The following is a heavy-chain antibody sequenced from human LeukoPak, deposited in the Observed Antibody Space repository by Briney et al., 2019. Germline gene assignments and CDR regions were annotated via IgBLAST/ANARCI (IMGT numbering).Heavy chain of an antibody. J-gene: IGHJ4*02. CDR1: GYTFTSYG. CDR2: ISAYNGNT. Sequence: ASVKVSCKASGYTFTSYGISWVRQAPGQGLEWMGWISAYNGNTNYAQKLQGRVTMTTDTSTSTACMELRSLRSDDTAVYYCARASPAHVAVNYWGQGTLVTVSS. D-gene: IGHD4-23*01. V-gene: IGHV1-18*01. CDR3: ARASPAHVAVNY.